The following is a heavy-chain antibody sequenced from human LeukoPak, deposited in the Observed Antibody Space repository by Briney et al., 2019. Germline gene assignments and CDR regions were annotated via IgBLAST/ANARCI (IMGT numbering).Heavy chain of an antibody. V-gene: IGHV1-69*05. CDR1: GGTFSSYA. D-gene: IGHD1-26*01. J-gene: IGHJ6*03. Sequence: SVKVSCKASGGTFSSYAISWVRQAPGQGLEWMGRIIPIFGTANYAQKFQGRVTITTDESTSTAYMELSSLRSEDTAVYYCARQYSGSHYYYYYMDVWGKGTTVTVSS. CDR3: ARQYSGSHYYYYYMDV. CDR2: IIPIFGTA.